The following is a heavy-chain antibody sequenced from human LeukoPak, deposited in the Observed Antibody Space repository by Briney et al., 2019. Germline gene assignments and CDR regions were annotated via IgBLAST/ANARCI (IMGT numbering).Heavy chain of an antibody. CDR1: GGSISSSSYY. J-gene: IGHJ4*02. D-gene: IGHD2-2*01. CDR3: ARVGREIVDIVVVPAAYYFDY. Sequence: PSETLSLTCTVSGGSISSSSYYWGCIRQPPGKGLEWIGSIYYSGSTYYNPSLKSRVTISVDTSKNQFSLKLSSVTAADTAVYYCARVGREIVDIVVVPAAYYFDYWGQGTLVTVSS. CDR2: IYYSGST. V-gene: IGHV4-39*07.